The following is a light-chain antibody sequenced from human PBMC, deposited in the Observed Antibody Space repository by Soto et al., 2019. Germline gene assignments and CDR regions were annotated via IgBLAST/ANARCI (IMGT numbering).Light chain of an antibody. Sequence: DIQMTQSPSSLSASVGARVTITCQASQDISNYLNCYQQKPGKAPKLLIYDAANLETGVPSRFSGSGSGTDCTFTISSLQPEDIATYYCQQYDNLPRWTFGQGTKVEIK. CDR2: DAA. CDR1: QDISNY. J-gene: IGKJ1*01. CDR3: QQYDNLPRWT. V-gene: IGKV1-33*01.